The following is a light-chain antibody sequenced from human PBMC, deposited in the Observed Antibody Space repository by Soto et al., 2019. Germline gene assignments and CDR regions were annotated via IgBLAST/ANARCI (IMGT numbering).Light chain of an antibody. CDR2: DAS. Sequence: AIQLNKSPSSLSASVGERVTITCRASQDISSALAWYQQKPGKAPKLLIYDASGLESGVPSRFSGSGSGTDFTLTISSLQPEDFAAYYCQHFNNYPLTVGGGTKVDIK. V-gene: IGKV1D-13*01. CDR3: QHFNNYPLT. J-gene: IGKJ4*01. CDR1: QDISSA.